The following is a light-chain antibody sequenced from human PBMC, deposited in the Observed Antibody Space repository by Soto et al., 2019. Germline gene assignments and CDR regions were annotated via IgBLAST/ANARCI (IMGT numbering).Light chain of an antibody. V-gene: IGKV3-20*01. CDR2: SAS. Sequence: EVVLTQSPDTLSLSPGERATLPCRASQTISSNYVAWYQQKPGQAPRLLIYSASSRATGIPDRFSGSGSGTHFTLTISRLEPEDFAVYYCQQYGIVFGPGTKVEIK. CDR3: QQYGIV. CDR1: QTISSNY. J-gene: IGKJ3*01.